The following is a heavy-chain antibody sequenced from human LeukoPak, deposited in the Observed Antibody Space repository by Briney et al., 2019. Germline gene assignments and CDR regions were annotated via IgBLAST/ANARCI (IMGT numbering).Heavy chain of an antibody. CDR1: GYTLTELS. CDR3: ARADYSGYVNFDY. V-gene: IGHV1-24*01. D-gene: IGHD5-12*01. J-gene: IGHJ4*02. Sequence: ASVKVSCKVSGYTLTELSMHWVRQAPGKGLEWMGGFDPEDGETIYAQKFQGRVTMTRDTSTSTVYTELSSLRSEDTAVYYCARADYSGYVNFDYWGQGTLVTVSS. CDR2: FDPEDGET.